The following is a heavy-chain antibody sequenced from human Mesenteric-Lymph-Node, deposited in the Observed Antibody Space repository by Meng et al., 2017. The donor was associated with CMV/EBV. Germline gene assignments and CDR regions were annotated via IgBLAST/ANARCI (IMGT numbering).Heavy chain of an antibody. Sequence: GESLKISCAASGFTFSDYYMSWIRQAPGKGLEWVSYISSSGSTIYYADSVKGRFTISRDNAKNSLYLQMNSLRAEDTAVYYCATQTAYQLLSYWGQGTLVTVSS. D-gene: IGHD2-2*01. J-gene: IGHJ4*02. V-gene: IGHV3-11*04. CDR1: GFTFSDYY. CDR2: ISSSGSTI. CDR3: ATQTAYQLLSY.